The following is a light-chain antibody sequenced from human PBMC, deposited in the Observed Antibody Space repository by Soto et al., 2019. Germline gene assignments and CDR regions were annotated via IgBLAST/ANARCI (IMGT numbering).Light chain of an antibody. CDR2: DVS. V-gene: IGLV2-14*01. J-gene: IGLJ2*01. CDR1: SSDVGGYNY. CDR3: NSYTSISTRV. Sequence: QSALTQPASVSGSPGQSITISCTGTSSDVGGYNYVSWYQQHPGKAPKLMIYDVSNRPSGVSNRFSGSKSGNTASLTISGLQAEDEADYYCNSYTSISTRVFCGGTKLTVL.